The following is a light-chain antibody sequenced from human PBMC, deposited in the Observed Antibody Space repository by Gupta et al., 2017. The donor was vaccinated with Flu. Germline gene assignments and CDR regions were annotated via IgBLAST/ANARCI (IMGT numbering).Light chain of an antibody. CDR3: QSADSSCTDPYV. J-gene: IGLJ1*01. V-gene: IGLV3-25*02. CDR2: KDS. CDR1: ALPKQY. Sequence: SYELTQPPSVSVSPGQTARITCSGDALPKQYAYWYQQKPGQAPVLVIYKDSERPSGIPERFSGSSSGTTVTLTISRVQAEDEADYYCQSADSSCTDPYVFGTGTKVTVL.